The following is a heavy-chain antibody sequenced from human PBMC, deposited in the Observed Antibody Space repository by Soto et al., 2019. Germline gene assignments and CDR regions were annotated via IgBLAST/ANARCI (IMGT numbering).Heavy chain of an antibody. D-gene: IGHD2-8*01. V-gene: IGHV4-31*03. CDR3: ARETCTNGVCYTGWSRWFDP. Sequence: SETLSLTCTVSGGSISYYYWSWIRQHPGKGLEWIGYIYYSGSTYYNPSLKSRVTISVDTSKNQFSLKLSSVTAADTAVYYCARETCTNGVCYTGWSRWFDPWGQGTLVTVSS. CDR1: GGSISYYY. CDR2: IYYSGST. J-gene: IGHJ5*02.